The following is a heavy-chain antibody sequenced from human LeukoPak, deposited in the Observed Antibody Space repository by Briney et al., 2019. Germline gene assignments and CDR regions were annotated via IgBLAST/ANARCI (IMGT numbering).Heavy chain of an antibody. V-gene: IGHV4-31*03. Sequence: SETLSLTCTVSGGSISSGGYHWRWIRQHPEKGLEWIGYIYNSGSTYYTPSLKSRVTISVDTSKNQFSLKLSSVTAADTAVYYCARGGRVRGVIWNWFDPWGQGTLVTVSS. J-gene: IGHJ5*02. CDR3: ARGGRVRGVIWNWFDP. D-gene: IGHD3-10*01. CDR1: GGSISSGGYH. CDR2: IYNSGST.